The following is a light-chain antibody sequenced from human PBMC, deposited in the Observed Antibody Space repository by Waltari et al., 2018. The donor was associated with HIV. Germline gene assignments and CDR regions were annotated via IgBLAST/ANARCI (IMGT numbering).Light chain of an antibody. CDR3: QQYNYWPPYT. V-gene: IGKV3-15*01. CDR2: GAP. Sequence: EIVMTQSPATLSVSPGERATLSCRASQTVIGNLAWYQQKPGQAPRLLVYGAPVRAAGVPARFSGSGSGTEFTLTISSLQSEDFGVYYCQQYNYWPPYTFGQGTKLEMK. CDR1: QTVIGN. J-gene: IGKJ2*01.